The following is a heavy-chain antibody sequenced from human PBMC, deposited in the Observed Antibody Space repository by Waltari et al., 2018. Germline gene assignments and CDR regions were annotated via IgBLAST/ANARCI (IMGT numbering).Heavy chain of an antibody. Sequence: QVQLQESSPGMVKPSETLSLTCSVSGASVSSIRHYWSWVRETPGKGLEWIGYIYHTGTTNYNPSLQPPFPISVDKSKNQFSLKLRSVTPASPPFSSSASPPLSLSPLDVWGQGTTVIVSS. J-gene: IGHJ6*02. V-gene: IGHV4-61*01. CDR2: IYHTGTT. CDR1: GASVSSIRHY. CDR3: ASPPLSLSPLDV.